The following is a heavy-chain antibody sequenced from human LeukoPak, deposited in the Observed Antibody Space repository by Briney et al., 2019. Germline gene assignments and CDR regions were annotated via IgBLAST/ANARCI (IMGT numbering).Heavy chain of an antibody. CDR3: AKVPVDDDSGGYYYNY. CDR1: GFTFSSYA. Sequence: GGSLRLSCAASGFTFSSYAMSWVRQAPGKGLEWVSGISGSGGRTYYADSVKGRFTISRDNSKKTLYLQMNSLRAEDTAVYYCAKVPVDDDSGGYYYNYWGQGTLVTVSS. V-gene: IGHV3-23*01. D-gene: IGHD3-22*01. J-gene: IGHJ4*02. CDR2: ISGSGGRT.